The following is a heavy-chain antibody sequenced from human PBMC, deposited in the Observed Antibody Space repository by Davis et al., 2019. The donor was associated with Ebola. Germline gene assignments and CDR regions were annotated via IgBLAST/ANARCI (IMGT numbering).Heavy chain of an antibody. D-gene: IGHD3-3*01. V-gene: IGHV3-48*01. CDR2: ISSSSTTI. CDR3: ARTPRYDSNWYFDL. Sequence: GESLKISCAASGFTFSSYNMNWVRQAPGKGLEWVSYISSSSTTIYYADSVKGRFTTSRDNAKNSLYLQMNSLTPEDTAVYYCARTPRYDSNWYFDLWGRGTLVTVSS. CDR1: GFTFSSYN. J-gene: IGHJ2*01.